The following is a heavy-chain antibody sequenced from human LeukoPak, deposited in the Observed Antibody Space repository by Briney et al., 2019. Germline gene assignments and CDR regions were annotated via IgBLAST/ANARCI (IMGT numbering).Heavy chain of an antibody. CDR1: GYTFTSYG. D-gene: IGHD3-22*01. CDR3: AAFAHYYDSSGYYP. Sequence: ASVKVSCKASGYTFTSYGISWVRQAPGQGLEWMGWISAYNGNTNYAQKLQGRVTMTTDTSTSTAYMELRSLRSDDTAVYYCAAFAHYYDSSGYYPWGQGTLVTVSS. CDR2: ISAYNGNT. V-gene: IGHV1-18*01. J-gene: IGHJ5*02.